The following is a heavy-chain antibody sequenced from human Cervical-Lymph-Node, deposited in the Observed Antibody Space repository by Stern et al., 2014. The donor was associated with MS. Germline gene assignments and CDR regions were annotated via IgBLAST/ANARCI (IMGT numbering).Heavy chain of an antibody. V-gene: IGHV1-46*03. Sequence: VQLVESGAEVKRPGASAKVSCPASGVTFTRCCVFWVRHAPGPGHPLVGVIHPSVECRSNAQRFQARVTMTTDTSTTTVYMELSSLRSEDTAVYSCDRDRFSWHLFFDCWGQGTLVTVSS. CDR1: GVTFTRCC. D-gene: IGHD2-21*01. CDR3: DRDRFSWHLFFDC. CDR2: IHPSVECR. J-gene: IGHJ4*02.